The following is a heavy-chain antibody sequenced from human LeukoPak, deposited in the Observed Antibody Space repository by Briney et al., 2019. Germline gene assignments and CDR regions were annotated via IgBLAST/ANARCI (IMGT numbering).Heavy chain of an antibody. CDR1: GGTFSSYA. CDR2: IIPIFGTA. D-gene: IGHD2-2*01. J-gene: IGHJ3*02. V-gene: IGHV1-69*13. CDR3: AFVVVPAYDAFDI. Sequence: SVKASCKASGGTFSSYAISWVRQAPGQGLEWMGGIIPIFGTANYAQKFQGRVTITADESTSTAYMELSSLRSEDTAVYYCAFVVVPAYDAFDIWGQGTMVTVSS.